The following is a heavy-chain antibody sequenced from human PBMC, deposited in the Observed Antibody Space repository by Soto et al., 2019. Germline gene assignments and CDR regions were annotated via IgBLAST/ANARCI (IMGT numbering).Heavy chain of an antibody. Sequence: GGSLRLSCAASGFIFSTYGMHWVRQAPGKGLEWVAVIWYDGSNKYYADSVKGRFTISRDNSKNTLYLQMNSLRAEDTAVYYCTRDTTRAMVRIYYGMDVWGQGTTVTVSS. J-gene: IGHJ6*02. CDR3: TRDTTRAMVRIYYGMDV. CDR1: GFIFSTYG. D-gene: IGHD3-10*01. V-gene: IGHV3-33*01. CDR2: IWYDGSNK.